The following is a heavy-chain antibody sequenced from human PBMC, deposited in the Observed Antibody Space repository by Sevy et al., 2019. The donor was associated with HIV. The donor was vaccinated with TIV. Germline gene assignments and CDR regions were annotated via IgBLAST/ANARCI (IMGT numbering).Heavy chain of an antibody. V-gene: IGHV3-7*01. CDR3: ARDPDLLSGYPSHYFDY. CDR1: GFSFSKYW. J-gene: IGHJ4*02. Sequence: GGSLRLSCAASGFSFSKYWMSWVRQAPGKGLEWMANIKEDGSQKNYLESVKGRFTISRDNAKNLLYLQMNNLRADDTAVYYTARDPDLLSGYPSHYFDYWGQGTLVTVSS. D-gene: IGHD3-9*01. CDR2: IKEDGSQK.